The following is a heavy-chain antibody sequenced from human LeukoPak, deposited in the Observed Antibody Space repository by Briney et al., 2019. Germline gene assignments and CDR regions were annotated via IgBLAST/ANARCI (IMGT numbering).Heavy chain of an antibody. D-gene: IGHD1-26*01. Sequence: GGSLRLSCAASGFTFSSYGMHWVRQAPGKGLEWVAVIWSDGSNKLYADSVKGRFSISRDNSRNTLYLQMNSLRAEDTAVYYCARDPGYFPFDYWGQGTLVTVSS. CDR2: IWSDGSNK. CDR3: ARDPGYFPFDY. V-gene: IGHV3-33*01. CDR1: GFTFSSYG. J-gene: IGHJ4*02.